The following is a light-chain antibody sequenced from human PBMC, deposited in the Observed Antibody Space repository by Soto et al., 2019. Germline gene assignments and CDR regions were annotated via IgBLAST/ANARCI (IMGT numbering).Light chain of an antibody. V-gene: IGLV2-8*01. Sequence: QSALTQPPSASGSPGQSVTISCIGTSSDVGGYNYVSWYQQHPGKAPKLMIYEVSKRPSGVPDRFSGSKSGNTASLTVSGLQAEDEADYYCSSYAGSNNLGVVFGGGTKVTVL. J-gene: IGLJ2*01. CDR1: SSDVGGYNY. CDR2: EVS. CDR3: SSYAGSNNLGVV.